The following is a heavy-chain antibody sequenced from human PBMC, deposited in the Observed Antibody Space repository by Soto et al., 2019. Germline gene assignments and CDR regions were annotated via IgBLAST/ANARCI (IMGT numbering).Heavy chain of an antibody. Sequence: SVKVSCKASGGTFSSYAISWVRQAPGQGLEWMGGIIPIFGTANYAQKFQGRVTITADESTSTAYMELSSLRSEDTAVYYCARNTVTTPGYYYYGMDVWGQGTTVTVSS. D-gene: IGHD4-4*01. CDR1: GGTFSSYA. V-gene: IGHV1-69*13. CDR3: ARNTVTTPGYYYYGMDV. CDR2: IIPIFGTA. J-gene: IGHJ6*02.